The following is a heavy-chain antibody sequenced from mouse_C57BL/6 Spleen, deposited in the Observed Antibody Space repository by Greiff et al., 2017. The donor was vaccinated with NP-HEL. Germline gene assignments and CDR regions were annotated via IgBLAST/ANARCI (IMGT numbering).Heavy chain of an antibody. J-gene: IGHJ2*01. CDR1: GYAFSSSW. D-gene: IGHD4-1*01. V-gene: IGHV1-82*01. CDR3: ARERGRGGYYFDY. Sequence: QVQLQQSGPELVKPGASVKISCKASGYAFSSSWMNWVKQRPGKGLEWIGRIYPGDGDTNYNGKFKGKATLTADKSSSTAYMQLSSLTSEDSAVYFCARERGRGGYYFDYWGQGTTLTVSS. CDR2: IYPGDGDT.